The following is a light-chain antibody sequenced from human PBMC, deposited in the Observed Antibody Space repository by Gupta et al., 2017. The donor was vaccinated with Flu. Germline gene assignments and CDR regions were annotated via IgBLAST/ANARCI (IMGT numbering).Light chain of an antibody. Sequence: NFMLTQPHSVSESPGKTVTISCTRSSGSVASKYVQWYHQRPGSSPTTVIYEDNQRPSGVPDRFSGSIDSSSNSASLTISGLKTEDEADYYCQSYDSSNHEVIFGGGTKLTVL. V-gene: IGLV6-57*01. CDR3: QSYDSSNHEVI. CDR2: EDN. J-gene: IGLJ2*01. CDR1: SGSVASKY.